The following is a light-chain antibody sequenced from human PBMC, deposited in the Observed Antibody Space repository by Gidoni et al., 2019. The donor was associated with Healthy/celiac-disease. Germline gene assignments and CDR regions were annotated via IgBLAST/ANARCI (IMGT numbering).Light chain of an antibody. V-gene: IGLV3-1*01. CDR2: KDS. CDR3: QAWDSSTASVV. Sequence: SALPQPPSVSLSPGQTASITCSGDKLGDKYAYWYQQKPGQSPVLVIYKDSKRPSGIPERFSGSNSGNTATLTISGAQARDEADYYCQAWDSSTASVVFGGGTKLTVL. J-gene: IGLJ2*01. CDR1: KLGDKY.